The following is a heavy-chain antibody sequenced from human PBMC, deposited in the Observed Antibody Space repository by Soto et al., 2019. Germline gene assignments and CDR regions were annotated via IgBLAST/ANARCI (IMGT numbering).Heavy chain of an antibody. CDR1: GGSISSYY. CDR2: IYYSGST. Sequence: SETLSLTCTVSGGSISSYYWSWIRQPPGKGLEWIGYIYYSGSTNYNPPLKSRVTISVDTSKNQFSLKLSSVTAADTAVYYCARDRRVDTAMVDYYYYGMDVWGQGTTVTVSS. V-gene: IGHV4-59*01. CDR3: ARDRRVDTAMVDYYYYGMDV. J-gene: IGHJ6*02. D-gene: IGHD5-18*01.